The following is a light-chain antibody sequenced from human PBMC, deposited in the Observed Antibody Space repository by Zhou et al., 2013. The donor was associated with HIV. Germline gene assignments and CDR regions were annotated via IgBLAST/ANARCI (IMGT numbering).Light chain of an antibody. CDR3: QQRGNWPPIT. CDR2: GAS. CDR1: QSISTA. Sequence: IVMTQSPATLSVSPGGRATLSCRASQSISTALAWYQRRPGQAPRLLIYGASTRATGIPARFSGSGSGTDFTLTISSLEPEDFAVYYCQQRGNWPPITFGQGTRLEIK. J-gene: IGKJ5*01. V-gene: IGKV3-11*01.